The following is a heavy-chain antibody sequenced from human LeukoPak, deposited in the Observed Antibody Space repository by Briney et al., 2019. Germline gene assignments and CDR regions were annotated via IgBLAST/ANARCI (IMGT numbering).Heavy chain of an antibody. Sequence: SVKVSCKASGGTFSSYAISWVRQAPGQGLEWMGGIIPIFGTANYAQKFQGRVTITADESTSTAYMELSSLRSEDTAVYYCASPRGGSYQVDAFDIWGQGTMVTVSS. D-gene: IGHD1-26*01. J-gene: IGHJ3*02. CDR2: IIPIFGTA. CDR1: GGTFSSYA. V-gene: IGHV1-69*13. CDR3: ASPRGGSYQVDAFDI.